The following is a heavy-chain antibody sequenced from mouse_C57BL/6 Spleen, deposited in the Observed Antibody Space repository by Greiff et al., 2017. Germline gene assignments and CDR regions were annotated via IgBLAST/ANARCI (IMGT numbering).Heavy chain of an antibody. V-gene: IGHV1-9*01. D-gene: IGHD2-3*01. CDR1: GYTFTGYW. CDR3: ARWRDGYYYAMDY. CDR2: ILPGSGST. Sequence: VQLQESGAELMKPGASVKLSCKATGYTFTGYWIEWVKQRPGHGLEWIGEILPGSGSTNNNEKFKGKATFTADTSSNTAYMQLSSLTTEDSAIYYCARWRDGYYYAMDYWGQGTSVTVSS. J-gene: IGHJ4*01.